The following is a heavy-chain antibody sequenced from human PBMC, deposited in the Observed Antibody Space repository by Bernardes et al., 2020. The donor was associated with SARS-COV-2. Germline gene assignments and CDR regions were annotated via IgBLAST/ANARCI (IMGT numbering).Heavy chain of an antibody. CDR3: TRGGVGAASYYFDY. J-gene: IGHJ4*02. Sequence: GGSPRLSCAASGFTFSTYEMNWVRQAPGKGLEWVSYISRSGTTIYYADSVKGQFTISRDNAKNSLYLQMNSLRVEDTAVYYCTRGGVGAASYYFDYWGQGTLVTVSS. CDR2: ISRSGTTI. D-gene: IGHD1-26*01. CDR1: GFTFSTYE. V-gene: IGHV3-48*03.